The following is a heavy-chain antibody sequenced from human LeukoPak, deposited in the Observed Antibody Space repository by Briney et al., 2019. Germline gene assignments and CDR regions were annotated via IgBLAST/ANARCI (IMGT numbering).Heavy chain of an antibody. V-gene: IGHV1-69*04. J-gene: IGHJ6*02. CDR3: ARGLAAASMDV. CDR2: IIPIFGIA. D-gene: IGHD6-13*01. Sequence: SVKVSCKASGGTFSSYSISWVRQAPGQGLEWMGRIIPIFGIANYAQKFQGRVTITADKSTSTAHMELSSLRSEDTAVYYCARGLAAASMDVWGQGGTVTVSS. CDR1: GGTFSSYS.